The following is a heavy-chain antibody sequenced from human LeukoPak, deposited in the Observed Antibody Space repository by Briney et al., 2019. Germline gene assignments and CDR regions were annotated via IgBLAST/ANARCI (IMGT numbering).Heavy chain of an antibody. CDR1: GFTFSSYA. CDR2: IRGSGGST. J-gene: IGHJ4*02. V-gene: IGHV3-23*01. Sequence: PGGSLRLSCAASGFTFSSYAMSWVRQAPGKGLEWVSGIRGSGGSTYYADSVKGRFTISRDNAKNTLYLQMNSLRAEDTAVYYCARAKGSTGENYFDYWGQGTLVTVSS. CDR3: ARAKGSTGENYFDY.